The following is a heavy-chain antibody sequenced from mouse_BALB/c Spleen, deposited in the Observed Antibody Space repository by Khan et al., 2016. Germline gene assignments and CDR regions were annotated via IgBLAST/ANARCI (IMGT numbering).Heavy chain of an antibody. J-gene: IGHJ2*01. D-gene: IGHD2-4*01. CDR2: IYPGDGDT. Sequence: QVQLQQSGAELARPGASVKLSCKASGYAFTNYWMQWVKQRPGQGLEWIGAIYPGDGDTRYTQKFKVKATLTADKSSSTAYMQLSSLASEDSAVYYCAGGNSYYDCDYWGQGTTLTVSS. CDR3: AGGNSYYDCDY. V-gene: IGHV1-87*01. CDR1: GYAFTNYW.